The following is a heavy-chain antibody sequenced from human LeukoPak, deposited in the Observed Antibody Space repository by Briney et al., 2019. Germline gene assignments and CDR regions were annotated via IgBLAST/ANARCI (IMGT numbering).Heavy chain of an antibody. D-gene: IGHD2-2*01. CDR3: ATKGLVPAPRYNWFDP. Sequence: ASVKVTCKVSGYTLTELSMDWVRQAPGKGLEWMGGFDPEDGETIYAQTCQGRVTMTEDTSTDTAYMELSSLRSEDTAVYYCATKGLVPAPRYNWFDPWGQGTLVTVSS. J-gene: IGHJ5*02. V-gene: IGHV1-24*01. CDR2: FDPEDGET. CDR1: GYTLTELS.